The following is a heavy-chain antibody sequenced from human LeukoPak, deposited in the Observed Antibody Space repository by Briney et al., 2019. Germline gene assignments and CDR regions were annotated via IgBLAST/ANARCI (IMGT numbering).Heavy chain of an antibody. CDR3: ARFIPSSGIDP. CDR1: GGSFSGYY. V-gene: IGHV4-59*01. CDR2: SSYTGST. Sequence: SETLSLTCAVYGGSFSGYYWSWIRQPPGKGLEWITYSSYTGSTNYNPSLKSRVTISVDTSKNQFSLRLRSVTAADTAVYYCARFIPSSGIDPWGQGTLVTVSS. D-gene: IGHD3-10*02. J-gene: IGHJ5*02.